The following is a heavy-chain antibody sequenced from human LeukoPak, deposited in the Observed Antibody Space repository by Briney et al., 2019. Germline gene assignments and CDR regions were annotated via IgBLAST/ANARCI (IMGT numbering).Heavy chain of an antibody. CDR2: IYYSGST. J-gene: IGHJ4*02. CDR1: GGSISYYY. Sequence: SETLSLTCTVSGGSISYYYWSWIRQPPGKGLEWIGYIYYSGSTNYNPSLKSRVTISVDTSKNQFPLKLSSVTAADTAVYYCARGRGYSDYGSIDYWGQGTLVTVSS. D-gene: IGHD5-12*01. CDR3: ARGRGYSDYGSIDY. V-gene: IGHV4-59*01.